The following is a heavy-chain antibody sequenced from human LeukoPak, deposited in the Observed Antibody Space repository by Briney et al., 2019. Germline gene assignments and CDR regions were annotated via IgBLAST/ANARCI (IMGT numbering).Heavy chain of an antibody. CDR3: ATEPSRSYSFDHLDF. CDR1: GGTFNNYA. D-gene: IGHD5-12*01. CDR2: VVPMFGIR. V-gene: IGHV1-69*04. Sequence: ASVKVSCKTSGGTFNNYAISWVRQAPGQGLEWMGRVVPMFGIRNYPQTFRGRVNITADKATNTVYMELRSLRAEDTVIYYCATEPSRSYSFDHLDFWGLGTPVTVSS. J-gene: IGHJ4*02.